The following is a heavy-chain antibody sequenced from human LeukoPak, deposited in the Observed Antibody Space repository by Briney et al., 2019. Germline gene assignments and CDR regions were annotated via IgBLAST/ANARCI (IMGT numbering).Heavy chain of an antibody. CDR1: GFPSTSYA. CDR2: VSANGFDK. V-gene: IGHV3-30*04. Sequence: GGSLRLSCAASGFPSTSYAIHWVRQTPGKGLEWGAIVSANGFDKYYGDSVRARFTISRDNSKNTVYLQMSSLRVEDTALYFCARDVGVTGIPLDYWGPGTLVTVSS. D-gene: IGHD1-20*01. CDR3: ARDVGVTGIPLDY. J-gene: IGHJ4*02.